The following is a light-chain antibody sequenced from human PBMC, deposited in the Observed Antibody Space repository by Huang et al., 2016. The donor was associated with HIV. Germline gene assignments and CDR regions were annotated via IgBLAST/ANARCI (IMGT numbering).Light chain of an antibody. J-gene: IGKJ1*01. CDR3: QQYNNWPWT. Sequence: ETVMTQSPDTLSVSPGERATLSCRASQSVSSNLAWYQQKPGQAPRVLIYGASTRATGIPARFSGSGSGTEFTLTIGSLQSEDFAVYSCQQYNNWPWTFGQGTRVEIK. V-gene: IGKV3-15*01. CDR1: QSVSSN. CDR2: GAS.